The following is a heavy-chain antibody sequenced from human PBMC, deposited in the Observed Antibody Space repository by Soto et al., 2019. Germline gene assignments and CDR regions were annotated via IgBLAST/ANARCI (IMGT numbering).Heavy chain of an antibody. D-gene: IGHD3-9*01. V-gene: IGHV4-4*07. J-gene: IGHJ2*01. CDR1: GVSITPYI. Sequence: QVQLQESGPGLVKPSETLSLTCTVSGVSITPYIWSWIRQPAGKEPGWVGHIYASGRTTYNPSLKSRVTMFVSQTQVSLRLTSVTAADTAVYYCARHFDVDPSLDQYYFDLWGRGALVTVSS. CDR3: ARHFDVDPSLDQYYFDL. CDR2: IYASGRT.